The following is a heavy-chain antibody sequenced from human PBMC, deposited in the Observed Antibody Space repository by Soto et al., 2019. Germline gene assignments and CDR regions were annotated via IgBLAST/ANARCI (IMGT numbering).Heavy chain of an antibody. J-gene: IGHJ1*01. V-gene: IGHV4-34*01. D-gene: IGHD3-16*01. CDR3: ARNPPRERRVILPQPPRNAFFL. CDR1: NGSLSGYY. CDR2: VTHSGST. Sequence: SETLSLTCAVYNGSLSGYYWSWIRQSPGKGLEWIGEVTHSGSTNYNPSLKSRVTMLVDTSRNQLSLKLNSVTAADTAVYYFARNPPRERRVILPQPPRNAFFLWGKGILVT.